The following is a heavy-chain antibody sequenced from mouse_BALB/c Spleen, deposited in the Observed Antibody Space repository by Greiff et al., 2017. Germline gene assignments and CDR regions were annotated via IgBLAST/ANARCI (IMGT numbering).Heavy chain of an antibody. Sequence: DVKLQESGPGLVKPSQSLSLTCTVTGYSITSDYAWNWIRQFPGNKLEWMGYISYSGSTSYNPSLKSRISITRDTSKNQFFLQLNSVTTEDTATYYCARWIYYGNFDYWGQGTTLTVSS. D-gene: IGHD2-1*01. CDR1: GYSITSDYA. J-gene: IGHJ2*01. V-gene: IGHV3-2*02. CDR3: ARWIYYGNFDY. CDR2: ISYSGST.